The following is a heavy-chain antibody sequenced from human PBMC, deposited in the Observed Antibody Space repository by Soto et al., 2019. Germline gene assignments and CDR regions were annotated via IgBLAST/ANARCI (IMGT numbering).Heavy chain of an antibody. V-gene: IGHV4-34*01. CDR3: ARERARAYYSYYGMDV. CDR2: INHSGST. Sequence: SETLSLTCAVYGGSFSGYYWSWIRQPPGKGLEWIGEINHSGSTNYNPSLKSRVTISVDTSKNQFSLKLSSVTAADTAVYYCARERARAYYSYYGMDVWGQGPTGTAP. CDR1: GGSFSGYY. J-gene: IGHJ6*02.